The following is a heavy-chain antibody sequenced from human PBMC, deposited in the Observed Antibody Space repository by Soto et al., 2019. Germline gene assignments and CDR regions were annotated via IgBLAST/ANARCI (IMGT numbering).Heavy chain of an antibody. Sequence: SVKVSCKASGGTFSSYAISWVRQAPGQGLEWMGGIIPIFGTANYAQKFQGRVTITADKSTSTAYMELSSLRSEDTAVYSCARDVVVVPAADPSLNWFDPWGQGTLVTVSS. J-gene: IGHJ5*02. D-gene: IGHD2-2*01. CDR2: IIPIFGTA. V-gene: IGHV1-69*06. CDR1: GGTFSSYA. CDR3: ARDVVVVPAADPSLNWFDP.